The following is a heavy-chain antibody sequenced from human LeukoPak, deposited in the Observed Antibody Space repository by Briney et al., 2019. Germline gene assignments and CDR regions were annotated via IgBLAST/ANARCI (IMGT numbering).Heavy chain of an antibody. CDR1: GGPLCSYC. CDR3: VRSDDFWSGYYGY. J-gene: IGHJ4*02. D-gene: IGHD3-3*01. V-gene: IGHV4-59*01. Sequence: SETLSLTCTVSGGPLCSYCGSWIRQPPGKGLEGIGYIFCRGSSNFNPSLKSRVPISVDTSKNQFSLDLSSVTGGDPAVDYRVRSDDFWSGYYGYWGQGTPVTVS. CDR2: IFCRGSS.